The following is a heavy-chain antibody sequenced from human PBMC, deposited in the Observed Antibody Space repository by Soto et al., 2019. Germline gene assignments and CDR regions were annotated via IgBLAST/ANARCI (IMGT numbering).Heavy chain of an antibody. D-gene: IGHD6-19*01. CDR1: GYTFTSYA. V-gene: IGHV1-3*01. CDR3: ESIAVAVDAFDI. J-gene: IGHJ3*02. CDR2: INAGNGNT. Sequence: ASVKVSCKASGYTFTSYAMHWVRQAPGQRLEWMGWINAGNGNTKYSQKFQGRVTITRDTSTNTAYMELSSLRSEDTAVYYCESIAVAVDAFDIWGQGTMVTVSS.